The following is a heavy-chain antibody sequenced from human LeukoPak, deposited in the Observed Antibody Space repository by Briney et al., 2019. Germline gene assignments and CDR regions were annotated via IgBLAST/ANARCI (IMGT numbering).Heavy chain of an antibody. Sequence: PSETLSLTCTVSGGSISSSSYYWGWIRQPPGKGLEWIGSIYYTGSTTYNPSLKSRVTISVDTSKNQFSLKLRSVTVADTAVYYCARDYGDIPPDWYYDLWGRGTLVTVSS. V-gene: IGHV4-39*07. J-gene: IGHJ2*01. CDR1: GGSISSSSYY. CDR3: ARDYGDIPPDWYYDL. CDR2: IYYTGST. D-gene: IGHD4-17*01.